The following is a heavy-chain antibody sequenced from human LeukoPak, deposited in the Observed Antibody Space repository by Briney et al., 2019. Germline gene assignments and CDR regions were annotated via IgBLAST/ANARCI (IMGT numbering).Heavy chain of an antibody. J-gene: IGHJ5*02. CDR3: AREVTYSSSWYPNWFDP. CDR1: GGSISSSSYY. V-gene: IGHV4-39*07. CDR2: IYYSGST. Sequence: PSETLSLTCTVSGGSISSSSYYWGWIRQPPGKGLEWIGSIYYSGSTYYNPSLKSRVTISVDTSKNQFSLKLSSVTAADTAVYYCAREVTYSSSWYPNWFDPWGQGTLVTVSS. D-gene: IGHD6-13*01.